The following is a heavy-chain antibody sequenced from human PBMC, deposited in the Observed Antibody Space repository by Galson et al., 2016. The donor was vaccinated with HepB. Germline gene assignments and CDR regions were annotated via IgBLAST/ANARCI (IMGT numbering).Heavy chain of an antibody. V-gene: IGHV3-74*01. Sequence: SLRLSCAASGFAFSSHWMHWARQDLGKGLVGVSRINSDGTISNYADSVKGRFTISRDNAKNTLYLQMNSLRAEDTAVYFCVRDHSVVPTTAYNWFDPWGRGTLVTVSS. CDR1: GFAFSSHW. D-gene: IGHD4-23*01. CDR2: INSDGTIS. J-gene: IGHJ5*02. CDR3: VRDHSVVPTTAYNWFDP.